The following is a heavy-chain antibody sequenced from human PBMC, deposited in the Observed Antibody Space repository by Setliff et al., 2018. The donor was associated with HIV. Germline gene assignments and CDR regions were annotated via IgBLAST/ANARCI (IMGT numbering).Heavy chain of an antibody. CDR2: IIPISGTS. D-gene: IGHD5-12*01. Sequence: VASVKVSCKASGGSFSDTAITWVRQAPGQGLEWMGTIIPISGTSNYAQRLQARVTITADESTSTAYMELSSLISEDTAIYFCGRGNLVATRVYFFESWGQGTLVTVSS. CDR1: GGSFSDTA. CDR3: GRGNLVATRVYFFES. J-gene: IGHJ4*02. V-gene: IGHV1-69*13.